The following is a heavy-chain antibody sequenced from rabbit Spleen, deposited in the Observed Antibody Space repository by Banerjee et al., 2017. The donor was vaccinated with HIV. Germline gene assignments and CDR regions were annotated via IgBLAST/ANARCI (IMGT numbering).Heavy chain of an antibody. CDR2: IYISSGST. V-gene: IGHV1S40*01. CDR1: GFSFSSSDY. D-gene: IGHD6-1*01. CDR3: ARDRGYNVVAGYGYDW. Sequence: QSLEESGGDLVKPGASLTLTCTASGFSFSSSDYMCWVRQAPGKGLEWIACIYISSGSTYYASWVHGRFTISKTSSTTVTLQMTSLTVADTATYFCARDRGYNVVAGYGYDWWGPGTLVTVS. J-gene: IGHJ4*01.